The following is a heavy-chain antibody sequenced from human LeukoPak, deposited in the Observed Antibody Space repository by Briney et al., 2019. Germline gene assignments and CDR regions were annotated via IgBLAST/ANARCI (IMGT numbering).Heavy chain of an antibody. Sequence: VRVSCKASGYTFTDSYIHWGHQAPGKGPEWMGRVDPEDGETLYAETFQGRVTISADTSTDTVYMELSSLRSEDTAVYYCARVRDTPIVREDYFDYWGQGTLVTVSS. D-gene: IGHD3-16*02. CDR1: GYTFTDSY. V-gene: IGHV1-69-2*01. J-gene: IGHJ4*02. CDR2: VDPEDGET. CDR3: ARVRDTPIVREDYFDY.